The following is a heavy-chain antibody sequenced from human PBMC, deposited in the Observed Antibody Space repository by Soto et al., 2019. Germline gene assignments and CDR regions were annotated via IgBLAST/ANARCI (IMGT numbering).Heavy chain of an antibody. J-gene: IGHJ6*02. Sequence: ASVKVSCKASGYTFTSYAMHWVRQAPGQGLEWMGWISAYNGNTNYAQKLQGRVTMTADESTSTAYMELRSLRSEDTAVYYCARVGLVLVPTTVNSDYYYYAMDVWGQGTTVTVSS. CDR2: ISAYNGNT. V-gene: IGHV1-18*01. CDR3: ARVGLVLVPTTVNSDYYYYAMDV. CDR1: GYTFTSYA. D-gene: IGHD2-2*01.